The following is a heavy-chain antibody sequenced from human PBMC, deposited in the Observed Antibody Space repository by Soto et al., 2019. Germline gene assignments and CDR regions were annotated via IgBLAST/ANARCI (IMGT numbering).Heavy chain of an antibody. D-gene: IGHD7-27*01. CDR3: NRHTTLGKGHY. CDR2: IRSKANSYAT. Sequence: PGGSLRLSCAASGFTFSGSAMRWVRQASGKGLEWVGRIRSKANSYATAYAASVKGRFTISRDDSKNTAYLQMNSLKTEDTAVYYCNRHTTLGKGHYWGQGTLVTVSS. J-gene: IGHJ4*02. V-gene: IGHV3-73*01. CDR1: GFTFSGSA.